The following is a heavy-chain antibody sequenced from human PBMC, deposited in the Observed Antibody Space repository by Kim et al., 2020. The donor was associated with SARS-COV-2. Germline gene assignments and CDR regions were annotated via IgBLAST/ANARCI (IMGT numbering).Heavy chain of an antibody. J-gene: IGHJ5*01. CDR2: IHYSGST. V-gene: IGHV4-39*01. Sequence: SETLSLTCTVSDCSVSSSEYYWGWIRQPPGKGLEWIGTIHYSGSTYYNPSLKSRVTLSVDPSKDQLSLTLRPVTAADTADYHCARAERHSSGWF. CDR1: DCSVSSSEYY. D-gene: IGHD6-19*01. CDR3: ARAERHSSGWF.